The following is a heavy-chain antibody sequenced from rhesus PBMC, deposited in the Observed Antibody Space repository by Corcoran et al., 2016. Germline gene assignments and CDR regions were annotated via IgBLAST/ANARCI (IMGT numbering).Heavy chain of an antibody. Sequence: QVQLQESGPGLVKPSETLSLTCAVSGASLSSYGWCGIRQPPGKGLEWIGEINGNSGSTYYNPSLKSRVTISKDASKNQFSLKLSSVTAADTVVYYCARGDSSGWHVDYWGQGVLVTVSS. D-gene: IGHD6-31*01. J-gene: IGHJ4*01. CDR1: GASLSSYG. V-gene: IGHV4-80*01. CDR2: INGNSGST. CDR3: ARGDSSGWHVDY.